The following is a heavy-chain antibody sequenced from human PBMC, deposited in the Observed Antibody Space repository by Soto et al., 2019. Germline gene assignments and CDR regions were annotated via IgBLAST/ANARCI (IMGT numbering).Heavy chain of an antibody. CDR3: ARHYYYGSGSYPDNNY. J-gene: IGHJ4*02. V-gene: IGHV5-10-1*01. Sequence: GESLKIYCKGSGYSFTRYWISWVRQMPGKGLEWMGRIDPSDSYTNYSPSFQGHVTISADKSISTAYLQWSSLKASDTAMYYCARHYYYGSGSYPDNNYWGQGTLVTVSS. CDR1: GYSFTRYW. CDR2: IDPSDSYT. D-gene: IGHD3-10*01.